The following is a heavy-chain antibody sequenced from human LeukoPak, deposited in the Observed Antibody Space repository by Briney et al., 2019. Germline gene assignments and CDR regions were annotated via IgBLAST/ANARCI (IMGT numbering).Heavy chain of an antibody. Sequence: KPGGSLRLSCAASGFTFSDYYMTWVRQAPGKGLEWVSSISSSSSYIYYADSVKGRYTISRDNAKNSLYLQMNSLRAEDTAVYYCAREGDMGGDRVVIDYWGQGTLVTVSS. CDR2: ISSSSSYI. D-gene: IGHD1-26*01. J-gene: IGHJ4*02. CDR3: AREGDMGGDRVVIDY. CDR1: GFTFSDYY. V-gene: IGHV3-11*06.